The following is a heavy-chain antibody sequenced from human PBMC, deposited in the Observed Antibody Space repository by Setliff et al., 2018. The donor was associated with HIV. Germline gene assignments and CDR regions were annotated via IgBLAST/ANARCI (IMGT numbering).Heavy chain of an antibody. CDR3: ARVGLGGAFDI. V-gene: IGHV3-74*01. Sequence: GESLRLSCAASGFSFSDFWMHWVRQVPGKGLAWVSRVYSAGTTTTYADSVKGRFTISRDNGKNTLYLQMNSLRAEDSAVYFCARVGLGGAFDIWDQGTKGTVSS. CDR1: GFSFSDFW. J-gene: IGHJ3*02. D-gene: IGHD1-26*01. CDR2: VYSAGTTT.